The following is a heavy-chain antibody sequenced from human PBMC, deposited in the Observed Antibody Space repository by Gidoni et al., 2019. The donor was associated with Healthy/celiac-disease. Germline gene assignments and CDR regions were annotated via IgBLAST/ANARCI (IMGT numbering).Heavy chain of an antibody. CDR1: GLPFGDYA. D-gene: IGHD3-3*01. V-gene: IGHV3-49*05. J-gene: IGHJ4*02. CDR2: IRSKAYGGTT. CDR3: TRTLNFGVVIMAGNY. Sequence: EVQLVESGGGLVKPGRSLRLSCTASGLPFGDYAMCWFRQVPGKGLEWVGFIRSKAYGGTTEYAASVKGRFTISRDDSKSIAYLQMNSLKTEDTAVYYCTRTLNFGVVIMAGNYWGQGTLVTVSS.